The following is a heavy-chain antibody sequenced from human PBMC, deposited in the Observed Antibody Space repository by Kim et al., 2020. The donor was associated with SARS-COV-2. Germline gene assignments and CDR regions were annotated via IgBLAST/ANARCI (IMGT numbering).Heavy chain of an antibody. J-gene: IGHJ5*02. CDR3: SSSLLGGNWFDP. Sequence: ASVKVSCKASGYTFTSYAMHWVRQAPGQRLEWMGWINAGNGNTKYSQKFQGRVTITRDTSASTAYMELSSLRSEDTAVYYCSSSLLGGNWFDPWGQGTLVTVSS. V-gene: IGHV1-3*01. CDR1: GYTFTSYA. D-gene: IGHD6-6*01. CDR2: INAGNGNT.